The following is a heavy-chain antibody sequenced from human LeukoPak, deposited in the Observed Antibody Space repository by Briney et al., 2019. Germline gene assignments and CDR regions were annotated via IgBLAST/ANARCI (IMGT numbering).Heavy chain of an antibody. Sequence: GGSLRLSCAVSGFTFSSYAMSWVRQAPGKGLEWVSAISGSGGSTYYADSVKGRFTISRDNSKNTLYLQMNSLRAEDTAVYYCAKTPVVVVITSYFDYWGQGTLVTVSS. CDR1: GFTFSSYA. CDR3: AKTPVVVVITSYFDY. CDR2: ISGSGGST. D-gene: IGHD3-22*01. J-gene: IGHJ4*02. V-gene: IGHV3-23*01.